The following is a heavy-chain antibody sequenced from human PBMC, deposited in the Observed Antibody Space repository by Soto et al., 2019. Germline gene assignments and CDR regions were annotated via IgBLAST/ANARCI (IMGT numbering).Heavy chain of an antibody. D-gene: IGHD2-2*01. CDR1: GGSISSGDYY. CDR3: ARAPAALYYFYGMDV. Sequence: QVQVQESGPGLVKPSQTLSLTCTVSGGSISSGDYYWSWIRQPPGKGLEWIGCIYYSGSTYYNPSLKSRLTISLDTAKDQVSLKLSSVTAADTAMYYCARAPAALYYFYGMDVWGQGTTVTVSS. V-gene: IGHV4-30-4*01. J-gene: IGHJ6*02. CDR2: IYYSGST.